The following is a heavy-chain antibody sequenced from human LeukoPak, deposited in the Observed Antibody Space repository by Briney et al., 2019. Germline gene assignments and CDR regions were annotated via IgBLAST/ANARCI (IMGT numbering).Heavy chain of an antibody. D-gene: IGHD1-26*01. CDR2: IYYSGST. J-gene: IGHJ3*02. Sequence: PSETLSLTCTVSGGSFSSSSLYWGWIRQPPGKGLEWIGIIYYSGSTYYNPSLKSRVTISVDTSKNQFSLKLSSVTAADTAVYYCARRPPKMVGDVAAFDIWGQGTMVTVSS. CDR1: GGSFSSSSLY. CDR3: ARRPPKMVGDVAAFDI. V-gene: IGHV4-39*01.